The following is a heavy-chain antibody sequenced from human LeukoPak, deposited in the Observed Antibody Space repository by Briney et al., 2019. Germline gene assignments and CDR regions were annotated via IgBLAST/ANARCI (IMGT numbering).Heavy chain of an antibody. Sequence: SETLSLTCTVSGGSIRSYFWSWIRQPPGKGLEWIGYIFYSGTTYYNPSLKSRVSISVDTSKNQFSLKLTSVTAADTAVYYCARHDYGGNSAWFDPWGQGTLVTVSS. J-gene: IGHJ5*02. CDR3: ARHDYGGNSAWFDP. CDR2: IFYSGTT. V-gene: IGHV4-59*08. D-gene: IGHD4-23*01. CDR1: GGSIRSYF.